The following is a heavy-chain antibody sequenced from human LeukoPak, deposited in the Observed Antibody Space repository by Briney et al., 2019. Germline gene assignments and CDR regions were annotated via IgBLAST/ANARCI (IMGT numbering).Heavy chain of an antibody. V-gene: IGHV4-61*02. CDR2: IYNSGNT. Sequence: PSQTLSLTCTVSGDSMSSGRHYWSWIRLPAGKGLEWIGRIYNSGNTNYSPSLKSRVTISVDMSKNQFSLKMNSVTAADTAVYYCARDLFQVGAHDYWGQGTPVTVSS. CDR1: GDSMSSGRHY. D-gene: IGHD1-26*01. J-gene: IGHJ4*02. CDR3: ARDLFQVGAHDY.